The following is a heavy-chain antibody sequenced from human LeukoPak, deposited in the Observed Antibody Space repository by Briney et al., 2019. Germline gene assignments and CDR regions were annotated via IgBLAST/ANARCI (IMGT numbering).Heavy chain of an antibody. D-gene: IGHD2-15*01. CDR1: GYTFTSYG. V-gene: IGHV1-18*01. Sequence: ASVKVSCKASGYTFTSYGISWVRQAPGRGLEWMGWISAYNGNTNYAQKLQGRVTMTTDTSTSTAYMELRSLRSDDAAVYFCARDDCSGGSCYLAYWGQGTLVTVSS. CDR3: ARDDCSGGSCYLAY. J-gene: IGHJ4*02. CDR2: ISAYNGNT.